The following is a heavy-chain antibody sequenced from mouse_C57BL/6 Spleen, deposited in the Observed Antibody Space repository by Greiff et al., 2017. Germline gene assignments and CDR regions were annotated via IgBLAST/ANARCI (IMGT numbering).Heavy chain of an antibody. Sequence: QVQLQQSGPELVKPGASVKISCKASGYAFSSSWMNWVKQRPGKGLEWIGRIYPGDGDTNYNGKFKGKATLTADKSSCTAYMQLSSLTSEDSAVXFCARGGYDYDEEGYAMDYWGQGTSGTVSS. CDR2: IYPGDGDT. CDR3: ARGGYDYDEEGYAMDY. CDR1: GYAFSSSW. D-gene: IGHD2-4*01. V-gene: IGHV1-82*01. J-gene: IGHJ4*01.